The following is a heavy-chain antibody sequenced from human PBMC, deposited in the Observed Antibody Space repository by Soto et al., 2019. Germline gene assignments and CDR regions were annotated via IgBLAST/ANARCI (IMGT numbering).Heavy chain of an antibody. J-gene: IGHJ3*01. CDR1: GSTFTFNLYA. D-gene: IGHD3-10*01. CDR2: ISASGGTT. V-gene: IGHV3-23*01. Sequence: QPGGSLRLSCAASGSTFTFNLYAMNWVRQAPGKGLEWVSAISASGGTTFYADSVKGRFIISRDNSKSTLSLEMNSLRADDTAVYYCARGRGTLYRSAIDVWGQGTVVTVSS. CDR3: ARGRGTLYRSAIDV.